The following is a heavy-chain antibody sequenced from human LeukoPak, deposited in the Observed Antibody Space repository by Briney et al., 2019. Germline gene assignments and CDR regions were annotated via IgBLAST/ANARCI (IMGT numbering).Heavy chain of an antibody. D-gene: IGHD6-19*01. CDR2: ICGSGTYT. V-gene: IGHV3-23*01. J-gene: IGHJ6*02. CDR1: GFTFSSYA. Sequence: GGSLRLSCAASGFTFSSYAMSWVRQAPGKGLEWVSAICGSGTYTYSADSVKGRFTISRDNSKNTLYLQMNSLRAEDTAVYYCAKGGIAVAGYGGDVWGQGTTVTVSS. CDR3: AKGGIAVAGYGGDV.